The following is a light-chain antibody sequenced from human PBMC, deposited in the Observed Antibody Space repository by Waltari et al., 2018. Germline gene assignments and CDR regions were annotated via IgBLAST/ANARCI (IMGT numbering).Light chain of an antibody. CDR2: GAS. CDR3: QQRGSYPPT. CDR1: RAFGTA. Sequence: DIQMTQSPPSLSAAVGDKVTITCRASRAFGTAVAWYQQKPGRAPILLIYGASTLHTGVPSRFGGSSSGTEFTLTISSLQPEDFALYYCQQRGSYPPTFGQGTKVEIK. V-gene: IGKV1-9*01. J-gene: IGKJ1*01.